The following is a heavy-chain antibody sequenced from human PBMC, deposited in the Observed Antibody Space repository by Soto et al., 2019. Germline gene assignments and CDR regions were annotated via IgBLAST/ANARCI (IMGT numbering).Heavy chain of an antibody. CDR1: GFTFSSYA. V-gene: IGHV3-23*01. Sequence: ASVKVSCAASGFTFSSYAMSWVRQAPGKGLEWVSAISGSGGSTYYADSVKGRFTISRDNSKNTLYLQMNSLRAEDTAVYYCAVSKIAVAGTLAAFDIWGQGTMVTVSS. J-gene: IGHJ3*02. CDR3: AVSKIAVAGTLAAFDI. CDR2: ISGSGGST. D-gene: IGHD6-19*01.